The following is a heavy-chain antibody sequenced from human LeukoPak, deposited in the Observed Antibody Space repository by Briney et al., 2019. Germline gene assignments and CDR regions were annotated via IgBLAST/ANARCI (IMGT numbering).Heavy chain of an antibody. J-gene: IGHJ6*03. CDR1: GYTFNIYD. CDR2: MNPNSGNT. V-gene: IGHV1-8*01. D-gene: IGHD6-19*01. CDR3: ARVLSGWYYYYYMDV. Sequence: ASVKVSCKASGYTFNIYDINWVRQATGQGLEWMGWMNPNSGNTGYAQKFQGRVTMTRNTSISTAYMERSSLRSEDTAVYYCARVLSGWYYYYYMDVWGKGTTVTISS.